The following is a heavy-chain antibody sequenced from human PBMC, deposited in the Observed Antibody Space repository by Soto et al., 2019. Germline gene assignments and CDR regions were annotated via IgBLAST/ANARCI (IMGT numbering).Heavy chain of an antibody. CDR3: ARRYSGYGDY. J-gene: IGHJ4*02. D-gene: IGHD5-12*01. Sequence: SETLSLTCTVSGGSISSYYWSWIRQPPGKGLEWIGYIYFSGSANYNPSLKSRVTISIDTSKNQFSLKLSSVTAADTAVYYCARRYSGYGDYWGQGTLVTVSS. CDR2: IYFSGSA. CDR1: GGSISSYY. V-gene: IGHV4-59*08.